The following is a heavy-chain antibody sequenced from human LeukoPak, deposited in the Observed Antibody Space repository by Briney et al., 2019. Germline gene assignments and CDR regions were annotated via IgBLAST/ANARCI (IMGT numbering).Heavy chain of an antibody. Sequence: SETLSLTCTVSNDSISPLYWGWIRQPPGKGLEFIGYIFYSGTTNFNPSLKSRVTLSVDTSKNQFSLKLTSVTAAETAVYYCARSATVTTGYFDYWGQGALVTASS. CDR1: NDSISPLY. V-gene: IGHV4-59*11. J-gene: IGHJ4*02. CDR2: IFYSGTT. D-gene: IGHD4-17*01. CDR3: ARSATVTTGYFDY.